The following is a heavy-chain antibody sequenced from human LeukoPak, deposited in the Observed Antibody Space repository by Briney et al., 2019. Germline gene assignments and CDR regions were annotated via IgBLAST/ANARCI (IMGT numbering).Heavy chain of an antibody. D-gene: IGHD2-2*01. CDR2: MSDTGST. CDR1: GGSINTYY. Sequence: PSETLSLTCTVSGGSINTYYWSWIRQPPGKGLEWIGYMSDTGSTNYNPSLKSRVTISLDTSKNQFSLRLSSVTAADTAVYYCARVAPTRDYYFDYWGQGTLVTVSS. CDR3: ARVAPTRDYYFDY. J-gene: IGHJ4*02. V-gene: IGHV4-59*01.